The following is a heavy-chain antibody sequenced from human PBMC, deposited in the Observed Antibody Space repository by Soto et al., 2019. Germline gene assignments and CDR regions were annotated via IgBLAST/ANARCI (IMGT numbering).Heavy chain of an antibody. D-gene: IGHD5-12*01. J-gene: IGHJ6*03. CDR3: ARESGGATATLDYYYFYMDV. CDR2: INPNSGVT. V-gene: IGHV1-2*04. Sequence: QVPLVQSGAEVRKPGASVTVSCRSSGDSFNDYYIHWVRQAPGQGLEWMGWINPNSGVTKYAQKFQGWVSMTRDTSIRTVYMQLSRLRSDVTAVYYCARESGGATATLDYYYFYMDVWCTGTTVTVSS. CDR1: GDSFNDYY.